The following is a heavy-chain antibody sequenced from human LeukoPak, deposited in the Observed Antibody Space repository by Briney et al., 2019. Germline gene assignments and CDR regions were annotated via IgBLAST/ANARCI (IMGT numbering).Heavy chain of an antibody. Sequence: GASVKVSCKASGGTFSSYAISWVRQAPGQGLEWMGGIIPIFGTANYAQKFQGRVTITTDESTSTAYMELSSLRSEDTAVYYCAGRAGNDVGVGATTYAFDIWGQGTMVTVSS. J-gene: IGHJ3*02. D-gene: IGHD1-26*01. CDR2: IIPIFGTA. V-gene: IGHV1-69*05. CDR1: GGTFSSYA. CDR3: AGRAGNDVGVGATTYAFDI.